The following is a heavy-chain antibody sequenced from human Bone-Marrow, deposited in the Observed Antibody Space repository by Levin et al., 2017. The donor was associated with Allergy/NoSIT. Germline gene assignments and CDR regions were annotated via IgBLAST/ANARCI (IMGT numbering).Heavy chain of an antibody. D-gene: IGHD4-23*01. CDR3: ARGGVVTPPGGSRNYFDY. J-gene: IGHJ4*02. CDR2: IYSGGST. V-gene: IGHV3-66*01. Sequence: GGSLRLSCAASGFTVSSNYMSWVRQAPGKGLEWVSIIYSGGSTYYADSVKGRFTISRDNSKNTLYLQMNSLRAEDTAVYYCARGGVVTPPGGSRNYFDYWGQGTLVTVSS. CDR1: GFTVSSNY.